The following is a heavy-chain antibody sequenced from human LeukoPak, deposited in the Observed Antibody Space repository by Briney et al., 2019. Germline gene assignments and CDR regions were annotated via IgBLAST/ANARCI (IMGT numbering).Heavy chain of an antibody. D-gene: IGHD3-10*01. Sequence: SETLSLTCTVSGGSISSSSYYWGWIRQPPGRGLEWIGSMSYSGSTYYNPSLKSRVTIAVDTSKTQFSLKLSSVTAADTAVYYCARFYTTSQYGSGYMDVWGKGTTVTVSS. CDR3: ARFYTTSQYGSGYMDV. J-gene: IGHJ6*03. V-gene: IGHV4-39*01. CDR1: GGSISSSSYY. CDR2: MSYSGST.